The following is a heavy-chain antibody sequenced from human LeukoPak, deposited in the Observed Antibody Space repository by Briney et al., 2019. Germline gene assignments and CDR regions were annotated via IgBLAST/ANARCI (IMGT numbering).Heavy chain of an antibody. D-gene: IGHD3-22*01. CDR2: IWYDGSNK. J-gene: IGHJ4*02. Sequence: GGSLRLSCAASGFTFSSYGMHWVRQAPGKGLEWVAVIWYDGSNKYYADSVKGRFTISRDNSKNTLYLQMNSLRAEDTAVYYCARDPRSNDYCDNEGFFDYWGQGTLVTVSS. V-gene: IGHV3-33*01. CDR3: ARDPRSNDYCDNEGFFDY. CDR1: GFTFSSYG.